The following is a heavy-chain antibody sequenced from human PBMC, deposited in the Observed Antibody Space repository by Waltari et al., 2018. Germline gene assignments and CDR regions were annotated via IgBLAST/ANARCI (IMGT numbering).Heavy chain of an antibody. V-gene: IGHV3-74*01. J-gene: IGHJ6*02. CDR1: GITLSSYW. CDR3: VGATAYWDV. CDR2: INTDGSWI. D-gene: IGHD1-26*01. Sequence: ELQLVESGGGLVQPGGSLRLSCEGSGITLSSYWMHWVRQTPGKGLVWLSRINTDGSWITYADSVKGRFTISRDDSKNTLYLQMNSLRAEDTGVYYCVGATAYWDVWGPGTTVSVSS.